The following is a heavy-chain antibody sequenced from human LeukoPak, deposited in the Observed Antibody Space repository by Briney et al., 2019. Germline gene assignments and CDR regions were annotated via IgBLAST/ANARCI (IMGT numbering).Heavy chain of an antibody. V-gene: IGHV3-74*01. J-gene: IGHJ4*02. CDR1: GFTFSNYW. CDR3: AREGVLLNEDAPYYFDY. Sequence: PGGSLRLSCAASGFTFSNYWMHWVRLAPGKGPVWVSRIKSDGSSTRFADSVQGRFTISRDNGKNTLYLQMNSLRAEDTAVYYCAREGVLLNEDAPYYFDYWGQGTLVTVSS. D-gene: IGHD3-10*01. CDR2: IKSDGSST.